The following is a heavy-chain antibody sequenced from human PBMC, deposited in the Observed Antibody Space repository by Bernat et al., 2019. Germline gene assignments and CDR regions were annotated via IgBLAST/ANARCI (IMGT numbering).Heavy chain of an antibody. J-gene: IGHJ6*03. Sequence: EVQLVEAGGGLVRPGGSRRPSWAAAGVTVSSNYMSWVREAPGKGLEWGAATYSGGITYYADPVKGRFTISRDNSKNTLYLQMNSLIAEDTAVYYCAREWGDIVVVPAARYYYYMGVRGRGTTVTVSS. D-gene: IGHD2-2*01. CDR2: TYSGGIT. CDR1: GVTVSSNY. V-gene: IGHV3-66*01. CDR3: AREWGDIVVVPAARYYYYMGV.